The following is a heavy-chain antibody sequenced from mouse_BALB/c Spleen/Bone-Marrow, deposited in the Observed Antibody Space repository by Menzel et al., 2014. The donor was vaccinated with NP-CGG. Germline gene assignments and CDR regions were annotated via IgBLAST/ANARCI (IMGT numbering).Heavy chain of an antibody. CDR2: IHPSDSET. CDR1: GYSFTTYW. V-gene: IGHV1-61*01. CDR3: AREKAYYGISWFAH. Sequence: VQLQQSGTEVVRPGASVKLSCKASGYSFTTYWMNWVKQRPGQGLEWIGMIHPSDSETRLNQKFKDKATLTVDKSSSTAYMQLNSPTSEDSAVYYCAREKAYYGISWFAHWGQGTLVTVSA. J-gene: IGHJ3*01. D-gene: IGHD2-10*01.